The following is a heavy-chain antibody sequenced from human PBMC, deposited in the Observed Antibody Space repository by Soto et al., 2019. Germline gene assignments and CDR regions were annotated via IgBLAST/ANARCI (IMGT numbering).Heavy chain of an antibody. CDR1: GFTFHEYA. J-gene: IGHJ6*02. D-gene: IGHD5-12*01. Sequence: EVQLIESGGGWVQPGTSLRGSCAASGFTFHEYAMHWVRQAPGKGLEWVSGISSDGDTIAYADSLQGRFTVFRDNAKNSLYLQMNSLRAEDTALYYCTKGGYDLIYYFGMDVWGQGNTVTASS. CDR3: TKGGYDLIYYFGMDV. CDR2: ISSDGDTI. V-gene: IGHV3-9*01.